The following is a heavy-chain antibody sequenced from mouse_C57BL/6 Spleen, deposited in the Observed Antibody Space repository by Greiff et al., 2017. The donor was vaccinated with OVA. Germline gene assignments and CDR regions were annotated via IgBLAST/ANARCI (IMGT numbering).Heavy chain of an antibody. Sequence: VQLQQPGAELVKPGASVKLSCKASGYTFTSYWMQWVKQRPGQGLEWIGEIDPSDSYTNYNQKFKCKATLTVDTSSSTAYMQLSSLTSEDSAVYYCASHIYYDYALDYWGQGTTLTVSS. CDR2: IDPSDSYT. J-gene: IGHJ2*01. CDR3: ASHIYYDYALDY. CDR1: GYTFTSYW. V-gene: IGHV1-50*01. D-gene: IGHD2-4*01.